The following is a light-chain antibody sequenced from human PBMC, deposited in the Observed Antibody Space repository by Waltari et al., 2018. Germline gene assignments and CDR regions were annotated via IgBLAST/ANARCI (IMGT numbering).Light chain of an antibody. Sequence: EIVLTQSPGILSLSPGERATLSCRASQSVSRTLAWYQQRPGQAPRLLIYGASNRATGIPDRFSGGVSGTDFSLTISRLEPEDFAVYYCQHYVRLPATFGQGTKVEIK. J-gene: IGKJ1*01. CDR1: QSVSRT. V-gene: IGKV3-20*01. CDR2: GAS. CDR3: QHYVRLPAT.